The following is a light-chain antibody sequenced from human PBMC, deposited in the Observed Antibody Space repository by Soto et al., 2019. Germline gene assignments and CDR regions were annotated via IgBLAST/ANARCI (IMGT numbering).Light chain of an antibody. Sequence: ESVLTQSPGTLSLSPGERATLSCRASQSVSSSFLAWYQLKPGQAPRLLIYGASSRATGIPDRFSGSGSGTDFTLTISRLEPEDFAVYYCQQYDSSPWTFGQGTEVEIK. V-gene: IGKV3-20*01. J-gene: IGKJ1*01. CDR1: QSVSSSF. CDR2: GAS. CDR3: QQYDSSPWT.